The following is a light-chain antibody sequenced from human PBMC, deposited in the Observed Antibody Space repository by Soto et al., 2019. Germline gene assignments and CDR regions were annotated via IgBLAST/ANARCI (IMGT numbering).Light chain of an antibody. V-gene: IGKV3D-20*02. Sequence: EFVLTQSPGTLSLSPGERATLSCRASQTVRNNYLAWYQQKPGQAPRLLIYDASSRATGIPARFSGSGSGTDFTLTISSLEPEDFAVYYCQQRSNWHITFGQGTRLEIK. CDR1: QTVRNNY. J-gene: IGKJ5*01. CDR2: DAS. CDR3: QQRSNWHIT.